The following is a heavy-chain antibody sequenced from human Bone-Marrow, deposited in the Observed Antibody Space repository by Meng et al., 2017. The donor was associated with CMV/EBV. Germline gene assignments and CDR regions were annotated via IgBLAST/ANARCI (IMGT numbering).Heavy chain of an antibody. Sequence: ASVKVSCKASGYSFTDHYFHWVRQAPGRGLEWMGWIYPNSGGTHYAQKFHGRLTVTTDTSISTGYMELSSLGSDDTAVYYCARDNDWGPDYWGQGTLVTVSS. V-gene: IGHV1-2*02. CDR2: IYPNSGGT. CDR3: ARDNDWGPDY. CDR1: GYSFTDHY. D-gene: IGHD3-9*01. J-gene: IGHJ4*02.